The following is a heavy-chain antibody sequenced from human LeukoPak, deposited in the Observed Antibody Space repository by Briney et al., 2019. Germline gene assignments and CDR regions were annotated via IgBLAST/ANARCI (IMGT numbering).Heavy chain of an antibody. J-gene: IGHJ4*02. Sequence: GGSLRLSCAASGFTFSSYSMNWVRQAPGKGLEWVSSISSSSSYIYYADSVKGRLTISRDNAKNSLYLQMNSLRAEDTAVYYCARGSGGDWDYWGQGTLVTVSS. CDR1: GFTFSSYS. V-gene: IGHV3-21*01. CDR2: ISSSSSYI. D-gene: IGHD2-21*02. CDR3: ARGSGGDWDY.